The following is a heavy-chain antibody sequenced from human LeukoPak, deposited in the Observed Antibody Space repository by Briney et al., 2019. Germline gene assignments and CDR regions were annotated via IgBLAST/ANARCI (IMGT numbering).Heavy chain of an antibody. CDR2: ISYDGSNK. CDR3: ARHYDVYDY. Sequence: GRSLRLSCAASGFTFSSYGMPWVRQAPGKGLEWVAVISYDGSNKYYADSVKGRFTISRDNSKNTLYLQMNSLRAEDTAVYYCARHYDVYDYWGQGTLVTVSS. CDR1: GFTFSSYG. J-gene: IGHJ4*02. V-gene: IGHV3-30*03. D-gene: IGHD4-17*01.